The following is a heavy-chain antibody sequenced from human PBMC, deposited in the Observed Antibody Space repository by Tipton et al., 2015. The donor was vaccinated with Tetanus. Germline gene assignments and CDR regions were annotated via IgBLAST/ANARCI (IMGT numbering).Heavy chain of an antibody. CDR3: ARGPRPHYYDSSGYFA. Sequence: QSGAEVKKPGASVKVSCKASGYTFTSYDINWVRQATGQGLEWMGWMNPNSGNTGYAQKFQGRVTMTRNTSISTAYMELSSLRSEDTAVYYCARGPRPHYYDSSGYFAWGQGTLVTVSS. V-gene: IGHV1-8*01. D-gene: IGHD3-22*01. CDR1: GYTFTSYD. CDR2: MNPNSGNT. J-gene: IGHJ4*02.